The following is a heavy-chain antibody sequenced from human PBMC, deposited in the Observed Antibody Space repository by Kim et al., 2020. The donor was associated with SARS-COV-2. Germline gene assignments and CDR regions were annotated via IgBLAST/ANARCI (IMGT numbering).Heavy chain of an antibody. J-gene: IGHJ6*02. V-gene: IGHV3-30*18. D-gene: IGHD3-10*01. CDR3: AKGGIWSGSGSYYGMDV. CDR2: ISYDGSNK. Sequence: GGSLRLSCAASGFTFSSYGMHWVRQAPGKGLEWVAVISYDGSNKYYADSVKGRFTISRDNSKNTLYLQMNSLRAEDTAVYYCAKGGIWSGSGSYYGMDVWGHGTTVTVSS. CDR1: GFTFSSYG.